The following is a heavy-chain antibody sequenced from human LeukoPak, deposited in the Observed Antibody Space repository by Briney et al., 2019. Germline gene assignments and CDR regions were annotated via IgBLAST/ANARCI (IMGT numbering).Heavy chain of an antibody. V-gene: IGHV3-21*01. CDR3: ARDRRRRNYYDSSGYDY. Sequence: KPGGSLRLSCAASGFTFSSYSMNWVRQAPGKGLEWVSSICSSSSYIYYADSVKGRFTISKDNAKNSLYLQMNSLRAEDTAVYYCARDRRRRNYYDSSGYDYWGQGTLVTVSS. CDR1: GFTFSSYS. CDR2: ICSSSSYI. D-gene: IGHD3-22*01. J-gene: IGHJ4*02.